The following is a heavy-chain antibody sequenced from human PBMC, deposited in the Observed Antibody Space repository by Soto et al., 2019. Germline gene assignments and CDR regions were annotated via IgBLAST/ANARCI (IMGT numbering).Heavy chain of an antibody. J-gene: IGHJ6*03. D-gene: IGHD3-10*01. Sequence: QVQLVQSGAEVKKPGASVKGSCKASGYTFTSYDINWVRQATGQGLEWMGWMNLNSGNRGCAQKFQGRVTMTSNTSISTAYMELSSLRSEDTAVYYCARVDGWFGELPHYYSYMDVWGKGTTVTVSS. CDR1: GYTFTSYD. CDR2: MNLNSGNR. V-gene: IGHV1-8*01. CDR3: ARVDGWFGELPHYYSYMDV.